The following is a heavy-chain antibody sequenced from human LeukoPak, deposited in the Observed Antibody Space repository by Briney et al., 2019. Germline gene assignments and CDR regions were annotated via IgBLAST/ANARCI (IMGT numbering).Heavy chain of an antibody. CDR2: ISYDGSNK. Sequence: GGSLRLSCAASGFTFSSYGMHWVRQAPGKGLEWVAVISYDGSNKYYAHSVKGRFSISRDNSKTTLYLQMNSLTAEDTAVYYCAKENLPTYDILTGPSGVWGQGTLVTASS. J-gene: IGHJ4*02. CDR1: GFTFSSYG. V-gene: IGHV3-30*18. CDR3: AKENLPTYDILTGPSGV. D-gene: IGHD3-9*01.